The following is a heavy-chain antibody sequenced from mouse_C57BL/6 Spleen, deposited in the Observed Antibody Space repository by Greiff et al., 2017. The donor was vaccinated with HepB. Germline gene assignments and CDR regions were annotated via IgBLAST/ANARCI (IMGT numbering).Heavy chain of an antibody. V-gene: IGHV5-16*01. J-gene: IGHJ2*01. CDR1: GFTFSDYY. CDR3: ARGGLLPFDY. Sequence: EVQVVESEGGLVQPGSSMKLSCTASGFTFSDYYMAWVRQVPEKGLEWVANINYDGSSTYYLDSLKSRFIISRDNAKNILYLQMSSLKSEDTATYYCARGGLLPFDYWGQGTTLTVSS. D-gene: IGHD2-3*01. CDR2: INYDGSST.